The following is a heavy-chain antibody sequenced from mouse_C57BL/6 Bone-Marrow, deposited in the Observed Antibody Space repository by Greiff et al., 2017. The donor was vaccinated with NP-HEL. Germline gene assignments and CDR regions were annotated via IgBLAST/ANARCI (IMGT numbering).Heavy chain of an antibody. V-gene: IGHV1-15*01. CDR3: TRSPYYYGSSPWYFDV. J-gene: IGHJ1*03. D-gene: IGHD1-1*01. CDR2: IDPETGGT. Sequence: QVQLQQSGAELVRPGASVTLSCKASGYTFTDYEMHWVKQTPVHGLEWIGAIDPETGGTAYNQKFKGKAILTADKSSSTAYMELRSLTSEDSAVYYCTRSPYYYGSSPWYFDVWGTGTTVTVSS. CDR1: GYTFTDYE.